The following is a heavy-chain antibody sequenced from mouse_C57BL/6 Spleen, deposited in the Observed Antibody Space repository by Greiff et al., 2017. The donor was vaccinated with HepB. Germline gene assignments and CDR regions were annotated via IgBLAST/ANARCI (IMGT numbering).Heavy chain of an antibody. CDR2: IDPETGGT. V-gene: IGHV1-15*01. CDR1: GYTFTDYE. CDR3: TRGVLRWYFDV. J-gene: IGHJ1*03. Sequence: QVHVKQSGAELVRPGASVTLSCKASGYTFTDYEMHWVKQTPVHGLEWIGAIDPETGGTAYNQKFKGKAILTADKSSSTAYMELRSLTSEDSAVYYCTRGVLRWYFDVWGTGTTVTVSS. D-gene: IGHD1-1*01.